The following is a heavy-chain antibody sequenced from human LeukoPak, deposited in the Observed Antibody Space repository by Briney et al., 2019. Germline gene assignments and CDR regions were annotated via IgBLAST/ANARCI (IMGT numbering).Heavy chain of an antibody. V-gene: IGHV4-61*01. CDR1: GGSVSSGSYY. J-gene: IGHJ4*02. D-gene: IGHD1-26*01. CDR2: IYYSGST. Sequence: PSETLSLTCTVSGGSVSSGSYYWSWIRQPPGKGLEWIGYIYYSGSTNYNPSLKSRVTISVDTSKNQFSLKLSSVTAADTAVYYCARGYSGSYGRFDYWGQGTLVTVSS. CDR3: ARGYSGSYGRFDY.